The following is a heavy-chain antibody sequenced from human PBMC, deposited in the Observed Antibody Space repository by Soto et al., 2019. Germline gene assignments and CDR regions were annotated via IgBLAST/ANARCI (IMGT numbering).Heavy chain of an antibody. CDR3: VRDLPNMPWEAL. D-gene: IGHD1-26*01. CDR1: GFTFSSYS. V-gene: IGHV3-21*01. J-gene: IGHJ4*02. Sequence: EMQLVESGGGLVKPGGSLRLSCAASGFTFSSYSMNWVRQVPGKGLEWVSSISSSSTYIYYADSVKGRFTISRDNAKNSLYLQMNSLRAEDTALYYCVRDLPNMPWEALWGQRTLVTVSS. CDR2: ISSSSTYI.